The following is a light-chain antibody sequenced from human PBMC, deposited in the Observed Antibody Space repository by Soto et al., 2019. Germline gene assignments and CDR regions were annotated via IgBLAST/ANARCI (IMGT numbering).Light chain of an antibody. CDR1: QSISSY. V-gene: IGKV1-39*01. CDR3: QQSYSTRFT. Sequence: DIQMTQSPSSLSASVGDRVTITCRASQSISSYLNWYQQKPGKAPKLLIYAASSLQSGVPSRFSGSGSGTDFTLTISSLTPEDFATYYCQQSYSTRFTFGQGTRLEIK. CDR2: AAS. J-gene: IGKJ5*01.